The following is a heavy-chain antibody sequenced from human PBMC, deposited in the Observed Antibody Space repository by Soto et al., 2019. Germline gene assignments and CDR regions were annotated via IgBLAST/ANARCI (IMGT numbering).Heavy chain of an antibody. J-gene: IGHJ6*03. D-gene: IGHD4-17*01. V-gene: IGHV1-69*02. CDR3: ATVDYGDYVLPCYYYMDV. Sequence: QVQLVQSGAEVKKPGSSVKVSCKASGGTFSSYTISWVRQAPGQGLEWMGRIIPILGIANYAQKFQGRVTITADKSTSTAYMELSSLRSEDTAVYYCATVDYGDYVLPCYYYMDVWGKGTTVTVSS. CDR1: GGTFSSYT. CDR2: IIPILGIA.